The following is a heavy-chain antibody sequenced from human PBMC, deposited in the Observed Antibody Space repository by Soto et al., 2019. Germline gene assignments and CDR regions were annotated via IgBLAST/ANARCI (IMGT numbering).Heavy chain of an antibody. V-gene: IGHV3-30-3*01. D-gene: IGHD3-10*01. CDR1: GFTFSNYA. CDR2: ISYDGGTK. Sequence: VQLVESGGGVVQPGRSLRLSCAASGFTFSNYAVHWVRQAPGKGLEWVAVISYDGGTKNYADSVKGRFTISRDNSRNTLYLQMNSLRVEDTAVYYCARNFHYDSGTYLFDLDYWGQGTLVTVSS. J-gene: IGHJ4*02. CDR3: ARNFHYDSGTYLFDLDY.